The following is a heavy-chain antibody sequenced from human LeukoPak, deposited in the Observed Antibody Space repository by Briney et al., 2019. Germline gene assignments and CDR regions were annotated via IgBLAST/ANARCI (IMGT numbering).Heavy chain of an antibody. J-gene: IGHJ4*02. CDR3: AKGSNVVVTGTPDS. V-gene: IGHV3-9*03. CDR2: ISWNSGSI. D-gene: IGHD2-21*02. Sequence: GGSLRLSCAASGFTFDNYAMHWVRQAPGKGLEWVSGISWNSGSIAYADSVKGRFTISRDNAKNSLYLQMNSLRAEDMALYYCAKGSNVVVTGTPDSWGQGTLVTVSS. CDR1: GFTFDNYA.